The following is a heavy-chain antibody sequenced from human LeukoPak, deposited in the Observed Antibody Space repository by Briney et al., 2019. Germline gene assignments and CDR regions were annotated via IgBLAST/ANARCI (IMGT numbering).Heavy chain of an antibody. CDR1: GGSISSGGYY. D-gene: IGHD5-18*01. V-gene: IGHV4-31*03. CDR2: IYYSGST. J-gene: IGHJ4*02. Sequence: SETLSLTCTVSGGSISSGGYYWSWIRQHPGKGLEWIGYIYYSGSTYYNPSLKSRVTISVDTSKNQFSQKLSSVTAADTAVYYCARDMGIQLWPLFDYWGQGTLVTVSS. CDR3: ARDMGIQLWPLFDY.